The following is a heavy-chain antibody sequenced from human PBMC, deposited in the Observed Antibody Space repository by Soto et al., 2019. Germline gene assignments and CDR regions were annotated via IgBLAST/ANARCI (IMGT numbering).Heavy chain of an antibody. CDR1: GFPFDDYA. CDR3: AKDKDRVTFSYYFDY. J-gene: IGHJ4*02. Sequence: EVRLVESGGGLVQPGRSLRLSCAASGFPFDDYAMHWVRQAPGKGLEWVSGISWNSASIGYADSVKGRFTISRDNAKNSLYLQMNRLRAEDTALYYCAKDKDRVTFSYYFDYWGQATLVTVSS. CDR2: ISWNSASI. D-gene: IGHD2-21*02. V-gene: IGHV3-9*01.